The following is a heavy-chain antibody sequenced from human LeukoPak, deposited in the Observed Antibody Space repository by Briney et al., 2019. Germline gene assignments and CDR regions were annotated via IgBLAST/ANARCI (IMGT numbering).Heavy chain of an antibody. CDR2: MNPYSGNT. J-gene: IGHJ4*02. V-gene: IGHV1-8*01. CDR1: GYTFTSYD. CDR3: ARGRYSGYGIDS. D-gene: IGHD5-12*01. Sequence: ASVKVSCKASGYTFTSYDINWVRQATGQSLEWMGWMNPYSGNTAYAQKFQGRVTMTRNTSISTAYMELSSLTSEDTAVYYCARGRYSGYGIDSWGQGALVSVSS.